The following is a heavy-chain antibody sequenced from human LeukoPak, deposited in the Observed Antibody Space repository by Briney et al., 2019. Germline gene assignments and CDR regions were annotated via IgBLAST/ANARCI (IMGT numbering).Heavy chain of an antibody. Sequence: SETLSLTCTVSGYSISSGYYWGWIRQPPGKGLEWIGSIYHSGSTYYNPSLKSRVTISVDTSKNQFSLKLSSVTAADTAVYYCARDAPYYYDSSGYYGGYYYYYMDVWGKGTTVTISS. D-gene: IGHD3-22*01. CDR3: ARDAPYYYDSSGYYGGYYYYYMDV. CDR1: GYSISSGYY. CDR2: IYHSGST. J-gene: IGHJ6*03. V-gene: IGHV4-38-2*02.